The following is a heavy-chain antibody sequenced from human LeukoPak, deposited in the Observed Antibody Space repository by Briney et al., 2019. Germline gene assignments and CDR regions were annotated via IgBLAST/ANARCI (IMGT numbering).Heavy chain of an antibody. D-gene: IGHD2-2*01. Sequence: GGSLRLSCAASGFTFSSYGMHWVRQAPGKGLEWVAFIRYDGSNKYYADSVKGRFTISRDNSKNTLYLQMNSLRAEDTAVYYCAKDEVVKGYNWFDPWGQGTLVTVSS. CDR3: AKDEVVKGYNWFDP. CDR2: IRYDGSNK. V-gene: IGHV3-30*02. CDR1: GFTFSSYG. J-gene: IGHJ5*02.